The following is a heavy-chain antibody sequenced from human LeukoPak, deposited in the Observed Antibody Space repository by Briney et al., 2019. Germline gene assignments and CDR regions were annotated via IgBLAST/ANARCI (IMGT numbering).Heavy chain of an antibody. D-gene: IGHD2-15*01. V-gene: IGHV4-4*07. J-gene: IGHJ3*02. CDR2: IYTRGST. CDR1: GGSINNYY. CDR3: ARWRYCSADICSGGDAFDI. Sequence: SETLSLTCTVSGGSINNYYCSWVRQPAGKGLEWIGRIYTRGSTNYNPSLKSRVTMSVDTSKNQFSLKLSSVTAADTAVYYCARWRYCSADICSGGDAFDIWGQGTMVSVSS.